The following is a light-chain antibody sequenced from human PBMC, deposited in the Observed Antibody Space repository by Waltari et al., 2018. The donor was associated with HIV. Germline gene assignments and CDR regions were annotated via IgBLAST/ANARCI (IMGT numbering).Light chain of an antibody. J-gene: IGKJ5*01. CDR1: QSLLHSDGKTY. Sequence: ILLTQSPVSLSVTTGQPASISCTSSQSLLHSDGKTYLYWYLKRPGQPPQFLMYEVSNRFSGVSERFSGSGSGTNFTLTISRVETEDVGIYYCMQSLQVPSITFGQGTRLEIK. CDR2: EVS. V-gene: IGKV2D-29*01. CDR3: MQSLQVPSIT.